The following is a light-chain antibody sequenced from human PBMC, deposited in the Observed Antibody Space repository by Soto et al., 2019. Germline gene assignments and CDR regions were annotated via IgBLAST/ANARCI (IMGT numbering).Light chain of an antibody. Sequence: QPVLTQPPSVSGVPGQRVTISCTGSTSNIGAGYDVHWYQQVPATAPKLLIYGDGKRPSGVPDRFSNSKSATSASLAITGLQAEDEADYYCQSYDTSLSTWVFGGGTKVTVL. CDR3: QSYDTSLSTWV. CDR1: TSNIGAGYD. J-gene: IGLJ3*02. V-gene: IGLV1-40*01. CDR2: GDG.